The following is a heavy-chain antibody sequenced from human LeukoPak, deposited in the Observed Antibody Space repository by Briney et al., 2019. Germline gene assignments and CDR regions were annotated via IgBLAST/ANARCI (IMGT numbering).Heavy chain of an antibody. Sequence: GGSLRLSCAASGFTFSSYAMSWVRQAPGKGLEWVSGISDSGDSTYYADSVKGRFTISRDNAKNSLYLQTNSLRPEDTAVYYCARGGIAATNNWFDPWGQGTLVTVSS. CDR2: ISDSGDST. CDR1: GFTFSSYA. CDR3: ARGGIAATNNWFDP. J-gene: IGHJ5*02. V-gene: IGHV3-23*01. D-gene: IGHD6-13*01.